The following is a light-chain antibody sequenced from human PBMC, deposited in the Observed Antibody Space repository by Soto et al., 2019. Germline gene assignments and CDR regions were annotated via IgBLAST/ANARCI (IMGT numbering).Light chain of an antibody. Sequence: EIGLTQSPGTLSLSPGERATLSCRASQRVSGSYLAWYKQKPGQAPRLLISAASSRATGIPDRFSGSGSGTDFTLTISRLEPEDFAVYYCQQYGSSPPITFGQGTRLEIK. CDR1: QRVSGSY. CDR2: AAS. CDR3: QQYGSSPPIT. J-gene: IGKJ5*01. V-gene: IGKV3-20*01.